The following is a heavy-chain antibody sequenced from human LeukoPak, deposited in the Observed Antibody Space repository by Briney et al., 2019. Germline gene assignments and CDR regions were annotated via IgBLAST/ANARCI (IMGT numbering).Heavy chain of an antibody. CDR3: GRGGRGGYYGSGSYPTTRNWFDP. CDR1: GGSFSGYY. CDR2: INHSGST. J-gene: IGHJ5*02. V-gene: IGHV4-34*01. D-gene: IGHD3-10*01. Sequence: SETLSLTCAVYGGSFSGYYWSWIRQPPGKGLEWIGEINHSGSTNYNPSLKSRVTISVDTSKNQFSLKLSSVTAADTAVYYCGRGGRGGYYGSGSYPTTRNWFDPWGQGTLVTVSS.